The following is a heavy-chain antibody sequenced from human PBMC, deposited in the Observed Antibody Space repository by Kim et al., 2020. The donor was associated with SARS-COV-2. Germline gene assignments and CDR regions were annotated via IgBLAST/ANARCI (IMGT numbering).Heavy chain of an antibody. CDR1: GYTFTGYY. D-gene: IGHD5-12*01. J-gene: IGHJ5*01. CDR2: INPNSGGT. Sequence: ASVKVSCKASGYTFTGYYMHWVRQAPGQGLEWMGWINPNSGGTNYAQKFQGWVTMTRDTSISTAYMELSRLRSDDTAVYYCARAAGYSGYYGFDPWGQGTLVTVSS. V-gene: IGHV1-2*04. CDR3: ARAAGYSGYYGFDP.